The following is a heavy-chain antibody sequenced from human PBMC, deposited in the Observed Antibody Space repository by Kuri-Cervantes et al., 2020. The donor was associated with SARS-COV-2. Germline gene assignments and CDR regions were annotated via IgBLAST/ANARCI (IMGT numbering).Heavy chain of an antibody. CDR3: ARALVPSAGSLTGRVDY. CDR2: IIPIFGTA. D-gene: IGHD3-10*01. J-gene: IGHJ4*02. CDR1: GYTFTSYA. V-gene: IGHV1-69*13. Sequence: SVKVSCKASGYTFTSYAMHWVRQAPGQGLVGMGGIIPIFGTANYAQKFQGRVTITADESTSTAYMKLSSLRSEDTAVYYCARALVPSAGSLTGRVDYWGQGTLVTVSS.